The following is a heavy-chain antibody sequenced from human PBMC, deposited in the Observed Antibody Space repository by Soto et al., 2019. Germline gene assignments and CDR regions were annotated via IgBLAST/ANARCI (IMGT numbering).Heavy chain of an antibody. V-gene: IGHV3-74*01. CDR3: ARTVYYYDSRGYYSY. CDR2: IHNDERST. J-gene: IGHJ4*02. CDR1: GFTFSSYW. D-gene: IGHD3-22*01. Sequence: PGGSLRLSCAAPGFTFSSYWMHWVRQVPGKGLVWVPRIHNDERSTAYADSVKGRFTISRDNSKNTLYLQMNSLRAEDTAVYYCARTVYYYDSRGYYSYWGQGTLVTVSS.